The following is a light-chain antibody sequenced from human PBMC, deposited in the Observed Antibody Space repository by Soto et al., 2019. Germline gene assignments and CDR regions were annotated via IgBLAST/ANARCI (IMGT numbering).Light chain of an antibody. CDR3: QQYNNWPPWT. CDR2: GAT. CDR1: QSVSSN. V-gene: IGKV3-15*01. J-gene: IGKJ1*01. Sequence: EIVMTQSPATLTVSPGERATLSCRTSQSVSSNLAWYQQKPGQAPRLLIYGATTRTTDIPARFSGSGSGTELTLTISSLQSEDFAVYYCQQYNNWPPWTFGQGTKVEIE.